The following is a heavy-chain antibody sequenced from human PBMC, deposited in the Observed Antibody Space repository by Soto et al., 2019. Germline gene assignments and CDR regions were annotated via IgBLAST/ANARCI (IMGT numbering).Heavy chain of an antibody. CDR3: ARVYGDLDLYYFDY. D-gene: IGHD4-17*01. Sequence: QVQLQESGPGLVKPSQTLSLTCTVSGGSISSGGYYWSWIRQHPGKGLEWIGYIYYSGSTYYNPSLKSRVTISVDTSKNQFSLKLSSVTAEDTAVYYCARVYGDLDLYYFDYWGQGTLVTVSS. J-gene: IGHJ4*02. CDR2: IYYSGST. V-gene: IGHV4-31*03. CDR1: GGSISSGGYY.